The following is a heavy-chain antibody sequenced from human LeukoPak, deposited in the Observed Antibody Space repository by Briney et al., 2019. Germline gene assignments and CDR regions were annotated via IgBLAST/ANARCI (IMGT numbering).Heavy chain of an antibody. J-gene: IGHJ4*02. D-gene: IGHD3-10*01. CDR2: IYPGDSDT. V-gene: IGHV5-51*01. CDR1: GYSFTSYW. Sequence: GESLKISCKGSGYSFTSYWIGWVRQMPGKGLEWMGIIYPGDSDTRYSPSFQGQVTTSADKSISTAYLQWSSLKASDTAIYYCARRLYYYDSGTNYYFDFWGQGTLVTVSS. CDR3: ARRLYYYDSGTNYYFDF.